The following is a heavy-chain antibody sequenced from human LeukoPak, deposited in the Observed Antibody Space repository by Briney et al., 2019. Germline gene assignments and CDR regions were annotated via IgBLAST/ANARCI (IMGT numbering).Heavy chain of an antibody. D-gene: IGHD4-11*01. J-gene: IGHJ3*02. CDR3: ARDPQYHAFDI. V-gene: IGHV3-30-3*01. Sequence: GRSLRLSCAASGFTFNNYAMHWVRQAPGKGLEWVAVISYDGSNKFYADSVMGRFTISRDNSKNTLYLQMNSLRAEDTAVYFRARDPQYHAFDIWGQGTMVTVSS. CDR2: ISYDGSNK. CDR1: GFTFNNYA.